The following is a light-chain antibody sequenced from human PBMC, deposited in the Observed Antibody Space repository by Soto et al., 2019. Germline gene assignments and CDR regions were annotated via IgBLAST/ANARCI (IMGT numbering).Light chain of an antibody. J-gene: IGKJ1*01. Sequence: EIVLTQSPVTLSLSPGERATLSCRASQSVSNRYLAWYQQRPGQAPRLLIWGASSKTPGIPDRISGTGSGTYFTLTSSRLEPEDFAVYYCQQYCSSPWTFGQGTKVEIK. CDR2: GAS. CDR1: QSVSNRY. CDR3: QQYCSSPWT. V-gene: IGKV3-20*01.